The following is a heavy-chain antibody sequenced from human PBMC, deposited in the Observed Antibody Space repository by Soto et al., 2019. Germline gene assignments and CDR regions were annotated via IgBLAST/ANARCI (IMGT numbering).Heavy chain of an antibody. J-gene: IGHJ4*02. D-gene: IGHD6-19*01. CDR2: ISGTGGTT. Sequence: GGSLRLSCAASGFTFSSFAMSWVRQAPGKGLEWVSAISGTGGTTYYPDSVKGRFTISRDNSKNTLYLQMNSLRAEDTAVYYCAKGQQYSSGWSRVDYWGQGTLVIVSS. CDR3: AKGQQYSSGWSRVDY. CDR1: GFTFSSFA. V-gene: IGHV3-23*01.